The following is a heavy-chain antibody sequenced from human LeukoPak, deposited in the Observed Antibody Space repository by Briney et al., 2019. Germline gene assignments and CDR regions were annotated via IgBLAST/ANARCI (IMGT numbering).Heavy chain of an antibody. J-gene: IGHJ1*01. CDR1: GGSISSYY. Sequence: SETLSLTCTVSGGSISSYYWSWIRQPPGMGLEWIGCIYCSGSTHYNPSLKSRVTISVDTSKNQFSLKLTSVTAADTAVYYCARYGSGSYSDDHFQHWGQGTLVTVSS. CDR3: ARYGSGSYSDDHFQH. V-gene: IGHV4-59*08. D-gene: IGHD3-10*01. CDR2: IYCSGST.